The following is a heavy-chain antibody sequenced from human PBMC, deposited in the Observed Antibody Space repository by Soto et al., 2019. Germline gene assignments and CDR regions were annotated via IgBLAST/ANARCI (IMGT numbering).Heavy chain of an antibody. CDR1: EVNCIGYS. Sequence: PVGSLSHCYTASEVNCIGYSVNWVRQAPGKGLEWVSSISSSSSYIYYADSVKGRFTISRDNAKNSLYLQMNSLRAEDTAVYYCARGLSSFSSLYYYYGMDVWGQGTTVTVSS. CDR3: ARGLSSFSSLYYYYGMDV. D-gene: IGHD6-6*01. J-gene: IGHJ6*02. V-gene: IGHV3-21*01. CDR2: ISSSSSYI.